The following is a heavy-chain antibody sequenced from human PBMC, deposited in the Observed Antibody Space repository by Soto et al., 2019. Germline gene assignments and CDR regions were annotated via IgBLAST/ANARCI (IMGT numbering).Heavy chain of an antibody. CDR3: AKDIYHYSSAAGGAFDI. D-gene: IGHD6-25*01. CDR1: GFTFDDYA. Sequence: GGSLRLSCAASGFTFDDYAMHWDRQAPGKGLEWVSGISWNSGSIGYADSVKGRFTISRDNAKNSLCLQMNSLRAEDTALYYGAKDIYHYSSAAGGAFDIRGQGTMVTVSS. V-gene: IGHV3-9*01. CDR2: ISWNSGSI. J-gene: IGHJ3*02.